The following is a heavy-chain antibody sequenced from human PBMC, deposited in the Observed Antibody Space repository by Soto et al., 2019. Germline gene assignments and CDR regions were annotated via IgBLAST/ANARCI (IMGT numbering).Heavy chain of an antibody. CDR3: AKGRSYYYYYGVDV. CDR2: IIDSGAST. J-gene: IGHJ6*02. V-gene: IGHV3-23*01. CDR1: GFTFSSCA. Sequence: GVLRLSRAASGFTFSSCAMGWVRQAPGKGLEWVSDIIDSGASTYYADSVKGRFTISRDNSKSTLYLQMNSLRAEDTALYYCAKGRSYYYYYGVDVWGQGTTVTVSS.